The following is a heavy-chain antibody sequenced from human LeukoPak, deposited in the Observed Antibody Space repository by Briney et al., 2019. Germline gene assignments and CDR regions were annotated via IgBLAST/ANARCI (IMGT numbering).Heavy chain of an antibody. D-gene: IGHD2-15*01. J-gene: IGHJ3*02. CDR2: ITGSGSFV. CDR3: ARDHDHCSGGSCYEGAFDI. Sequence: PGGSLRLSCAVSGFIFNNYIMNWVRQAPGKGLEWVSSITGSGSFVYYADSVKGRFTISRDNAKNSLYLQMNSLRAEDTAVYYCARDHDHCSGGSCYEGAFDIWGQGTMVTVSS. V-gene: IGHV3-21*01. CDR1: GFIFNNYI.